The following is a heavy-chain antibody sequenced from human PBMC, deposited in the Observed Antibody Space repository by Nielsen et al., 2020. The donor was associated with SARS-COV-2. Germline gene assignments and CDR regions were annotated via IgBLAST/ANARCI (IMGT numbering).Heavy chain of an antibody. CDR2: IYYSGNT. D-gene: IGHD3-10*01. J-gene: IGHJ3*02. V-gene: IGHV4-31*02. CDR3: AREGAGWGAFDI. Sequence: PGKGLEWIGYIYYSGNTYYNPSLKSRVTISVDTSKNQFSLQLSSVTAADTAVYYCAREGAGWGAFDIWGQGTMVTVSS.